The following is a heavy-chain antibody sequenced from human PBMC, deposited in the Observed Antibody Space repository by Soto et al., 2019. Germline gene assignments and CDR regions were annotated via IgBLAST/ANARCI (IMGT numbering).Heavy chain of an antibody. Sequence: PGESLKISCMGSGYNFNIYWIGWVRQMPGKGLEWMGIIYPGDFDTRYSQSFQGHLTMSVDKPINTAYLQWSSLETSDTAMYYCARLLGYSYGHQEFFDYWGQGTPVTVSS. J-gene: IGHJ4*02. V-gene: IGHV5-51*01. CDR2: IYPGDFDT. D-gene: IGHD5-18*01. CDR1: GYNFNIYW. CDR3: ARLLGYSYGHQEFFDY.